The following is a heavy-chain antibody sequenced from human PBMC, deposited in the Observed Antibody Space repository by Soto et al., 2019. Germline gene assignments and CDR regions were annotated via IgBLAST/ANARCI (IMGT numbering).Heavy chain of an antibody. J-gene: IGHJ4*02. D-gene: IGHD3-22*01. CDR2: ISYSGST. Sequence: TLSLTCTVSGGSISSGDYYWSWIRQPPGKGLEWIGYISYSGSTYYNPSLKSRVAMSVDTSKSQFSLKLSSVTAADTAVYYSASYDTSGYHRPSFDHCGQGSLATVS. CDR3: ASYDTSGYHRPSFDH. CDR1: GGSISSGDYY. V-gene: IGHV4-30-4*01.